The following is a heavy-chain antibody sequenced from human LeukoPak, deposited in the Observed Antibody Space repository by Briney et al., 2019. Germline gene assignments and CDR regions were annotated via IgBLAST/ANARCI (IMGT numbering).Heavy chain of an antibody. CDR1: GGSISSSSYY. Sequence: SETLSLTCTVSGGSISSSSYYWGWIRQPPGKGLEWIGSIYYSGSTYYNPSLKSRVTISVDTSKTQFSLKLSSVTAADTAVYYCARRQSLDFLWFGGLVDYWGQGTLVTVSS. V-gene: IGHV4-39*01. J-gene: IGHJ4*02. CDR2: IYYSGST. D-gene: IGHD3-10*01. CDR3: ARRQSLDFLWFGGLVDY.